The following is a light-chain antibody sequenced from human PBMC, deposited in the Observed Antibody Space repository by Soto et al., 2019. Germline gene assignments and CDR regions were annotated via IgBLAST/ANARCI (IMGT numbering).Light chain of an antibody. Sequence: QSVLTQPPSVSGAPGQRVTISCTESSSNIGAGYGVHWYQQLPGTAPKLLIYGNSNRPSGVPDRFSGSKSGTSASLAITGLQAEDEADYYWQSYDSSLSGWVFGGGTKLTVL. V-gene: IGLV1-40*01. CDR2: GNS. CDR3: QSYDSSLSGWV. J-gene: IGLJ3*02. CDR1: SSNIGAGYG.